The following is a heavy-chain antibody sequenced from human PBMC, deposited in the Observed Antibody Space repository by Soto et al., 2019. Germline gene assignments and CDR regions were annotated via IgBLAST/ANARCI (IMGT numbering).Heavy chain of an antibody. CDR1: GFTFDDYA. Sequence: PGGSLRLSCAASGFTFDDYAMHWVRQAPGKGLEWVSGISWNSGNIGYADSVKGRFTISRDNAKNSLYLEMNSLRAEDTALYYCAKEVGGRMGYFQHWGQGTLVTVSS. V-gene: IGHV3-9*01. CDR3: AKEVGGRMGYFQH. CDR2: ISWNSGNI. D-gene: IGHD2-15*01. J-gene: IGHJ1*01.